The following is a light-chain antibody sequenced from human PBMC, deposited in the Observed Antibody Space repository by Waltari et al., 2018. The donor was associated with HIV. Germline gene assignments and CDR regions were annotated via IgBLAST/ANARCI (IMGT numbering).Light chain of an antibody. CDR1: SSEYGRNP. CDR3: AAWDVSLSVWV. Sequence: QSVLTQPPSASGTPGQRVTISCSGGSSEYGRNPVNWYHQLPGAAPRLLIYDTNKRPSGVPDRFSGSKSGTSASLAVSGLQSEDEADYYCAAWDVSLSVWVFGGGTKLTVL. V-gene: IGLV1-44*01. J-gene: IGLJ3*02. CDR2: DTN.